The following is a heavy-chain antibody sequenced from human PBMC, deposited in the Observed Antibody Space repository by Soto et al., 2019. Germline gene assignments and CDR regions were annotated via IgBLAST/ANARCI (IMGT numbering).Heavy chain of an antibody. CDR2: INHSGST. D-gene: IGHD5-18*01. CDR3: ARGNSGDTAMVPPYYYYGMDV. Sequence: SETLSLTCAVYGGSFSGYYWSWIRQPPGKGLEWIGEINHSGSTNYNPSLKSRVTISVDTSKNQFSLKLSSVTAVDTAVYYCARGNSGDTAMVPPYYYYGMDVWGQGTTVTVSS. CDR1: GGSFSGYY. V-gene: IGHV4-34*01. J-gene: IGHJ6*02.